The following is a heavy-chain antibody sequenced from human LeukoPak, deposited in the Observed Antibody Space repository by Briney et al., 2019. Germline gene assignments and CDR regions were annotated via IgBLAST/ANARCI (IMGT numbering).Heavy chain of an antibody. D-gene: IGHD5-18*01. CDR3: ARTTRPGYSYGTGFGY. CDR2: INHSGST. J-gene: IGHJ4*02. CDR1: GGSFSGYY. V-gene: IGHV4-34*01. Sequence: KSSETLSLTCAVYGGSFSGYYWSWIRQPPGKGLEWIGEINHSGSTNYNPSLKSRVTISVDTSKNQFSLKLSSVTAADTAVYYCARTTRPGYSYGTGFGYWGQGTLVTVPS.